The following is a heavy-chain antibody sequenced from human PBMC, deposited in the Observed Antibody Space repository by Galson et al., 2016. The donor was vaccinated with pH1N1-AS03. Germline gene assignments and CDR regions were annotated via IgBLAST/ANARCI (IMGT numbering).Heavy chain of an antibody. J-gene: IGHJ4*02. CDR2: IAYDGGNK. CDR3: TKRRATMAAAGHGYDY. CDR1: GFSLKDYG. Sequence: SLRLSCAVSGFSLKDYGTHWVRQAPGKGLEWVALIAYDGGNKQYGDSVRGRFTISRDNSKNMLYLQMDSLRPEDTALYYCTKRRATMAAAGHGYDYWGQGTLVTVSS. V-gene: IGHV3-30*18. D-gene: IGHD6-25*01.